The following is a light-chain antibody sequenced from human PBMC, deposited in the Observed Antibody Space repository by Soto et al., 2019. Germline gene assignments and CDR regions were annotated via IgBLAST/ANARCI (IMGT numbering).Light chain of an antibody. J-gene: IGKJ1*01. V-gene: IGKV3-15*01. CDR2: GAS. Sequence: EIVMTQSPATLSVSPWERATLSCRASQSVSSNLAWYQQKPGQAPRLLSYGASTRATGSPARVSGSGSGTEFTLTISSLQPDDVATYYCQQYKRYSWTFGQGTKVDIK. CDR1: QSVSSN. CDR3: QQYKRYSWT.